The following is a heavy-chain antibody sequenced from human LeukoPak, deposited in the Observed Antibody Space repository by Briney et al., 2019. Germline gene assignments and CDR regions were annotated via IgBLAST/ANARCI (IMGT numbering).Heavy chain of an antibody. CDR3: AAGADSSSWAYFDY. V-gene: IGHV3-21*01. CDR1: GFTFSSYS. CDR2: ISFSSSSI. D-gene: IGHD6-13*01. Sequence: GGSPRLSCAASGFTFSSYSMNWVRQAPGKGLEWVSSISFSSSSIYYADSVKGRVTISRDNAKNSLFLQMNSLRDGDTAVYYCAAGADSSSWAYFDYWGQGTLVTVSS. J-gene: IGHJ4*02.